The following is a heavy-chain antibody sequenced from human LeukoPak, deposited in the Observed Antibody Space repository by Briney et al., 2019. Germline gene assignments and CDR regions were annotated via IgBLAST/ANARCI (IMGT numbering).Heavy chain of an antibody. CDR3: ARATAADTTMIYFDY. J-gene: IGHJ4*02. D-gene: IGHD5-18*01. Sequence: GGSLRLSCAASGFTFSDYYMSWIRQAPGKGLEWVSYISSSGNIIYSADSVKGRFTISRDNAKNSLYLQINSLRAEDTAVYYCARATAADTTMIYFDYWGQGTLVTVSS. CDR1: GFTFSDYY. V-gene: IGHV3-11*01. CDR2: ISSSGNII.